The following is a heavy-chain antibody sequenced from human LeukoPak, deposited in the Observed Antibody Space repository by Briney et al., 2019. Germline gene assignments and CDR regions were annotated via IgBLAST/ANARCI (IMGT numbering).Heavy chain of an antibody. V-gene: IGHV1-69*13. J-gene: IGHJ4*02. D-gene: IGHD3-9*01. CDR1: GGTFSSYA. Sequence: GASVKVSCKASGGTFSSYAISWVRQAPGHGLEWMGGIIPIFGTANYAQKFQGRVTITADESTSTAYVELSSLRSEDTVFFFKQKTAYEILTGYLFDYWGQGTLVTVSS. CDR3: QKTAYEILTGYLFDY. CDR2: IIPIFGTA.